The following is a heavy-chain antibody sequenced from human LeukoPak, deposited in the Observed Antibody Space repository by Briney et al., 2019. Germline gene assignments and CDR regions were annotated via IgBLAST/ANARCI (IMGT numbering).Heavy chain of an antibody. CDR2: ISGSGDST. D-gene: IGHD6-6*01. CDR3: ARSRSSEARAGSNY. V-gene: IGHV3-23*01. J-gene: IGHJ4*02. CDR1: GFTFSSYA. Sequence: GGSLRLSCAASGFTFSSYAMSWVRQAPGKGLEWVSSISGSGDSTYYADSVKGRFTISRDNSKNTLYLQLNSLRAEDTAVYYCARSRSSEARAGSNYWGQGTLVTVSS.